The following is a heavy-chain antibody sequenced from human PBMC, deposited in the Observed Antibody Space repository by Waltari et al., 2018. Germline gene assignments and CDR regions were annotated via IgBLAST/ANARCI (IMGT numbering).Heavy chain of an antibody. J-gene: IGHJ5*02. CDR2: TSGSGGST. V-gene: IGHV3-23*01. CDR3: AKDTCSGGSCYSNWFDP. D-gene: IGHD2-15*01. Sequence: EVQLLESGGGLVQPGGSLRLSCAASGSTFSNYAMSWVRQAPGKGLEWVSTTSGSGGSTYYADPVKGRFTISRDNAKNTLYLQMNSLRAEDTAVYYCAKDTCSGGSCYSNWFDPWGQGTLVTVSS. CDR1: GSTFSNYA.